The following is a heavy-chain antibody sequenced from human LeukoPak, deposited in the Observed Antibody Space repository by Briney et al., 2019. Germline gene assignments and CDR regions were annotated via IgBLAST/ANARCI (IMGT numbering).Heavy chain of an antibody. V-gene: IGHV4-39*01. Sequence: SETLSLTCTVSGGSIRTSSYYWGWIRQPPGKGLEWIGSIYFSGNTHFNPSLKSRVTLSVDTTKKQFSLSLASVTAADTAFYYCARRLRYFEWVGYFDLWGRGTLVTVSS. CDR3: ARRLRYFEWVGYFDL. D-gene: IGHD3-9*01. CDR2: IYFSGNT. J-gene: IGHJ2*01. CDR1: GGSIRTSSYY.